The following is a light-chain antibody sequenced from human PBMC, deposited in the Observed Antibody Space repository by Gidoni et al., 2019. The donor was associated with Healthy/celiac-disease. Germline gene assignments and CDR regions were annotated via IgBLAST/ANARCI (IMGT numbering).Light chain of an antibody. CDR1: PSVSSSY. CDR2: GTS. J-gene: IGKJ4*01. CDR3: QQYGSSPLT. Sequence: EIVLTQSPGTLSLSPGERATPSCRASPSVSSSYLAWYQQKPGQAPRLLIYGTSSRATGIPDRFSGSGSGTDFTLTISRLEPEDFAVYYCQQYGSSPLTFGGGTKVEIK. V-gene: IGKV3-20*01.